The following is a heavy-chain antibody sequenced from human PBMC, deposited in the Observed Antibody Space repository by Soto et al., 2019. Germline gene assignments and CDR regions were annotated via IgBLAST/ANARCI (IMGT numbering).Heavy chain of an antibody. CDR3: ARRRPGYCSSTSCAYFDY. CDR1: GGTFSSHA. CDR2: IIPIFGTA. V-gene: IGHV1-69*06. J-gene: IGHJ4*02. Sequence: SVKVSCKASGGTFSSHAISWVRQAPGQGLEWMGGIIPIFGTANYAQKFQGRVTITADKSTNTAYMELSSLRSEDTAVYYCARRRPGYCSSTSCAYFDYWGQGTLVTVSS. D-gene: IGHD2-2*01.